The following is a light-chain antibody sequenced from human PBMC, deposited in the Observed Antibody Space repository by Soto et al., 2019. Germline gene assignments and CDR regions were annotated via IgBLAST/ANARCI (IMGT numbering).Light chain of an antibody. Sequence: EIVMTQSPATLSVSPGERATLSCRASQSVSSNLAWYQQKPGQAPRLLIYGASTRATGIPARFSGSGSGTEFTLTIRSLQSEDFAVYYCQQYNNWPGTFGQGTKV. V-gene: IGKV3-15*01. CDR1: QSVSSN. CDR2: GAS. J-gene: IGKJ1*01. CDR3: QQYNNWPGT.